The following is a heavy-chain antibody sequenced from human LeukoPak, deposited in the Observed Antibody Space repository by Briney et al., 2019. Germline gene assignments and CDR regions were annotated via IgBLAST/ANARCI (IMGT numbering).Heavy chain of an antibody. V-gene: IGHV3-53*01. CDR1: GLTVSSNY. CDR2: IFSGGRA. D-gene: IGHD6-13*01. J-gene: IGHJ4*02. Sequence: GGSLRLSCAASGLTVSSNYVSWVRQAPGKGLEWVSFIFSGGRAYYADSVKGRFTISRDNSKNTVYLQLNSLRAGDRAIYYCTKDRRGPAAGTWYFDSWGQGTLVTVSS. CDR3: TKDRRGPAAGTWYFDS.